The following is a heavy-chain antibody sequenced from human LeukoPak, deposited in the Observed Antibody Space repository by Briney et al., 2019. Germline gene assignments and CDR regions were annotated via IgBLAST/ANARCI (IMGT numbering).Heavy chain of an antibody. D-gene: IGHD5-12*01. CDR2: ISASGGHT. J-gene: IGHJ4*02. CDR1: GFTFGSSA. CDR3: ALNLGKVATITYVDY. V-gene: IGHV3-23*01. Sequence: GGSLRLSCTASGFTFGSSAMSWVRQGPGKGLEWVSVISASGGHTYYADSVKGRFTISRDNSKNTLYLQMNSLGADDTAVYYCALNLGKVATITYVDYWGQGTLVTVSS.